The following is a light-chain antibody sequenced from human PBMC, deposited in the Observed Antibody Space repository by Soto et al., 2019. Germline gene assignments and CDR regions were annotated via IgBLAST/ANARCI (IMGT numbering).Light chain of an antibody. CDR1: RSINIY. Sequence: DIQMTQSPSSLSASVRDRATITCRASRSINIYLNWYQHKPWKAPKLLNYAASNFQSGDPSRLGVAGVGTHFTLTISSLQPVDFATYQCEQSHSSPSTFGPRTGLEIK. CDR3: EQSHSSPST. J-gene: IGKJ5*01. V-gene: IGKV1-39*01. CDR2: AAS.